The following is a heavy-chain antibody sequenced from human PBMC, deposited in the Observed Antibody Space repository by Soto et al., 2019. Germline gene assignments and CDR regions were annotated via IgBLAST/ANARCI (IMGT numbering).Heavy chain of an antibody. CDR1: GGSISSSSYY. CDR3: ARLGVLRFLEWSSSYYYYYGMDV. V-gene: IGHV4-39*01. D-gene: IGHD3-3*01. Sequence: PSETLSVTCTVSGGSISSSSYYWGWIRQPPGKGLEWIGSIYYSGSTYYNPSLKSRVTISVDTSKNQFSLKLSSVTAADTAVYYCARLGVLRFLEWSSSYYYYYGMDVWGQGTTVTVSS. CDR2: IYYSGST. J-gene: IGHJ6*02.